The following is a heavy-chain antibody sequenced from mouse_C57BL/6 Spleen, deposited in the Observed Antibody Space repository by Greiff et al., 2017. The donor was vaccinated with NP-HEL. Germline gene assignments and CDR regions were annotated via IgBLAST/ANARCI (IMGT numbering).Heavy chain of an antibody. CDR2: INPNNGGT. V-gene: IGHV1-26*01. CDR1: GYTFTDYY. J-gene: IGHJ2*01. CDR3: ARDVSFDY. Sequence: EVQLQQSGPELVKPGASVKISCKASGYTFTDYYMNWVKQSHGKSLEWIGDINPNNGGTSYNQQFKGKATLTVDKSSSTAYMELRSLTSEDSAVYYCARDVSFDYWGQGTTLTVSS.